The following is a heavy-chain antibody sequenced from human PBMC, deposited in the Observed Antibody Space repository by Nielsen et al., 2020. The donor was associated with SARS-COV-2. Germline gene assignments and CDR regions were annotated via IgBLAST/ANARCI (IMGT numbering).Heavy chain of an antibody. CDR2: INAGNGNT. CDR3: ARGVLSVQQQLVHNWFDP. J-gene: IGHJ5*02. CDR1: GYTFTSYA. Sequence: ASVKVSCKAFGYTFTSYAMHWVRQAPGQRLEWMGWINAGNGNTKYSQKFQGRVTITRDTSASTAYMELSSLRSEDTAVYYCARGVLSVQQQLVHNWFDPWGQGTLVTVSS. V-gene: IGHV1-3*01. D-gene: IGHD6-13*01.